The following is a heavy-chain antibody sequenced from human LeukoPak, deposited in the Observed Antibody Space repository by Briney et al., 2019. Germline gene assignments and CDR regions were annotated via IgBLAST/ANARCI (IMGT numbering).Heavy chain of an antibody. CDR2: IIPIFGTA. D-gene: IGHD2-2*02. CDR1: GGTSSSYA. Sequence: ASVKVSCKASGGTSSSYAISWVRQAPRQGLEWMGGIIPIFGTANYAQKFQGRVTITTDESTSTAYMELSSLRSEDTAVYYCARARGDVVPAAIPDYYYYYMDVWGKGTTVTVSS. V-gene: IGHV1-69*05. CDR3: ARARGDVVPAAIPDYYYYYMDV. J-gene: IGHJ6*03.